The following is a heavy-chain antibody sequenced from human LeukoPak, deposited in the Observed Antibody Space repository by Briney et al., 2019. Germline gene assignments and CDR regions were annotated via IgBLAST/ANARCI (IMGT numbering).Heavy chain of an antibody. V-gene: IGHV1-8*01. CDR1: GYTFTSYD. J-gene: IGHJ4*02. Sequence: GASVKVSCKASGYTFTSYDINWVRQATGQGLEWMGWMNPNSGNTGYAQKFQGRVTMTRNTSISTAYMELGSLRSEDTAVYYCASPTVYDSSGYYPIGALDYWGQGTLVTVSS. D-gene: IGHD3-22*01. CDR3: ASPTVYDSSGYYPIGALDY. CDR2: MNPNSGNT.